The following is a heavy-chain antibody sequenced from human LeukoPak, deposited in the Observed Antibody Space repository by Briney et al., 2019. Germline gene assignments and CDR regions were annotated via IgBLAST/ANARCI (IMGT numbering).Heavy chain of an antibody. CDR3: ARGRTRGFGELFDAFDI. D-gene: IGHD3-10*01. CDR2: IYHSGST. CDR1: GGSISSGGYS. Sequence: SETLSLTCAVSGGSISSGGYSWSWIRQPPGKGLEWIGYIYHSGSTYYNPSLKSRVTISVDRSKNQFSLKLSSVTAADTAVYYCARGRTRGFGELFDAFDIWGQGTMVTVSP. V-gene: IGHV4-30-2*01. J-gene: IGHJ3*02.